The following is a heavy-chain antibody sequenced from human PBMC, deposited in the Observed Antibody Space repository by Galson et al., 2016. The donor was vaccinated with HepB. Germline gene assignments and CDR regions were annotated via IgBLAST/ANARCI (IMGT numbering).Heavy chain of an antibody. Sequence: SVKVSCKASGHTFTTYYMHWVRQAPGQGLEWMGIIYPNDGTTNYAQKFQGRVTLTRDTSTDTVYMEVSSLRSEDTAVYYCGLWSSPYQDVWGKGTTVIVSS. CDR3: GLWSSPYQDV. J-gene: IGHJ6*04. CDR2: IYPNDGTT. V-gene: IGHV1-46*01. CDR1: GHTFTTYY. D-gene: IGHD4/OR15-4a*01.